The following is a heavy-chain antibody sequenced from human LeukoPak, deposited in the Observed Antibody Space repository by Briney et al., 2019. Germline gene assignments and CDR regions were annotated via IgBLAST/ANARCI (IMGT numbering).Heavy chain of an antibody. CDR1: GFTFSSYS. CDR2: ISSSSSYI. D-gene: IGHD3-16*01. Sequence: GGSLRLSCAASGFTFSSYSMNWVRQAPGKGLEWVSSISSSSSYIYYADSVKGRSTISRDNAKNSLYLQMNSLRAEDTAVYYCARDWAKRGGYYYGMDVWGQGTTVTVSS. CDR3: ARDWAKRGGYYYGMDV. J-gene: IGHJ6*02. V-gene: IGHV3-21*01.